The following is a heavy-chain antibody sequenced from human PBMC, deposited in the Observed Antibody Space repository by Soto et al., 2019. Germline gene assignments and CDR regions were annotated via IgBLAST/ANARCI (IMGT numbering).Heavy chain of an antibody. Sequence: QVQLVQSGAEVKKPGSSVKVSCKASGGTFSSYAISWVRQAPGQGLEWRGGIIPIFGTANYAQKFQGRVTITADESTSKAYMELSSLRSEDKAVYYCASYYGSVYERLDYWGQGTLVTVSS. D-gene: IGHD3-10*01. J-gene: IGHJ4*02. CDR3: ASYYGSVYERLDY. V-gene: IGHV1-69*01. CDR1: GGTFSSYA. CDR2: IIPIFGTA.